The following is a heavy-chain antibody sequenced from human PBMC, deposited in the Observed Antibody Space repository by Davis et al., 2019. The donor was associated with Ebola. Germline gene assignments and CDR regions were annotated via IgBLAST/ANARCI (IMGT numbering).Heavy chain of an antibody. CDR1: GFTFSSYW. Sequence: GESLKISCAASGFTFSSYWMSWVRQAPGKGLEWVANIKQDGSEKYYVDSVKGRFTISRDNAKNSLYLQMNSLRAEDTAVYYCARDVEMATIRYYYYYMDVWGKGTTVTVSS. J-gene: IGHJ6*03. D-gene: IGHD5-24*01. V-gene: IGHV3-7*01. CDR3: ARDVEMATIRYYYYYMDV. CDR2: IKQDGSEK.